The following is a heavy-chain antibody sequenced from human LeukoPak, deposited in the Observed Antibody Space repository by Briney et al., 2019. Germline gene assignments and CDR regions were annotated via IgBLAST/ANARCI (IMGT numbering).Heavy chain of an antibody. D-gene: IGHD3-10*01. V-gene: IGHV1-46*01. J-gene: IGHJ3*02. CDR1: GYTFTSQY. CDR2: INPSGGST. CDR3: ASWFGENDALDI. Sequence: ASVKVPCKASGYTFTSQYVHWVRQAPGRGLEWMGIINPSGGSTRYAQKFQGRVTMTRDRSTSTVYMELKRLRSEDTAVYYCASWFGENDALDIWGQGTMVTVSS.